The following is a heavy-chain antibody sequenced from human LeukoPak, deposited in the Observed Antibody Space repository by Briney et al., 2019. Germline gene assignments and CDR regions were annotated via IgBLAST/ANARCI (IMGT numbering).Heavy chain of an antibody. CDR1: GYTFTGYY. CDR2: INPNSGGT. V-gene: IGHV1-2*02. J-gene: IGHJ4*02. D-gene: IGHD1-26*01. CDR3: ARDDLRRGSYIDY. Sequence: ASVKVSCKASGYTFTGYYMHWVRQAPGQGLEWMGWINPNSGGTNYAQKLQGRVTMTTDTSTSTAYMELRSLRSDDTAVYYCARDDLRRGSYIDYWGQGTLVTVSS.